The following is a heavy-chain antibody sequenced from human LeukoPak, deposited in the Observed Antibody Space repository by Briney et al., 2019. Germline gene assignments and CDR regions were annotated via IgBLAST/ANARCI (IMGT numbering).Heavy chain of an antibody. J-gene: IGHJ3*02. V-gene: IGHV1-24*01. D-gene: IGHD4-17*01. Sequence: ASVKVSCKVSGYTLTELSMHWVRQAPGKGLEWMGGFDPEDGETIYAQKFQGRVTMTEDTSTDTAYMELSSLRSEDTAVYYCARDSSATVKGLLRRAFDIWGQGTMVTVSS. CDR3: ARDSSATVKGLLRRAFDI. CDR1: GYTLTELS. CDR2: FDPEDGET.